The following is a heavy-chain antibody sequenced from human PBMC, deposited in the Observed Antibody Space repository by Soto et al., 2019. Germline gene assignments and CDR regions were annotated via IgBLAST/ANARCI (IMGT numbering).Heavy chain of an antibody. D-gene: IGHD3-22*01. Sequence: QVQLVQSGAEVKKPGSSVKVSCKASGGTLSDYAFSWVRQAPGQGLEWMGGIIPIFGSANYAQKLQGRVTITADESTKTAYMELSSLSSEDTAVYYCARGPRDHFYYDSSDYARSYAAFDLWGQGTMVTVAS. V-gene: IGHV1-69*12. CDR1: GGTLSDYA. CDR3: ARGPRDHFYYDSSDYARSYAAFDL. CDR2: IIPIFGSA. J-gene: IGHJ3*01.